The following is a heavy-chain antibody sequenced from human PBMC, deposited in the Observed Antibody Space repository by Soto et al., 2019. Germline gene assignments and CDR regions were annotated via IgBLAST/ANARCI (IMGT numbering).Heavy chain of an antibody. D-gene: IGHD3-3*01. V-gene: IGHV4-61*01. J-gene: IGHJ5*02. Sequence: SETLSLTCTVSGGSVSSGSYYWSWIRQPPGKGLEWIGYIYYSGSTNYNPSLKSRVTISVDTSKNQFSLKLSSVTAADTAVYYCARRLRRHYDFWRGYFTESWGQGTLVTVSS. CDR3: ARRLRRHYDFWRGYFTES. CDR2: IYYSGST. CDR1: GGSVSSGSYY.